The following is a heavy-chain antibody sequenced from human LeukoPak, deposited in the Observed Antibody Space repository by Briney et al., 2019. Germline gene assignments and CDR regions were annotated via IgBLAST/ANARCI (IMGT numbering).Heavy chain of an antibody. V-gene: IGHV3-23*01. CDR2: ISSTGRGT. J-gene: IGHJ4*02. Sequence: GGSLRLSCVMSGFTFSNYAMNWVRQAPGKGLEWVSSISSTGRGTYYADSVKGRFTISRDSSKNSLSLQMSSLRAEDTAVYYCARRDSSGWYSLDYWGQGTLVTVSS. D-gene: IGHD6-19*01. CDR3: ARRDSSGWYSLDY. CDR1: GFTFSNYA.